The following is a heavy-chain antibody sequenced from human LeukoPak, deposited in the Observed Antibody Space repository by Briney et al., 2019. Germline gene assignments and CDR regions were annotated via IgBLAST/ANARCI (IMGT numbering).Heavy chain of an antibody. Sequence: GGSLRVSCAAPGFTFSDYNMNWVRQAPGKGLQWVSYISSGGTSIYYADSVKGRFTISRDNAKNSLYLQMTSLRDEDTAVYYCARGPLGWSDYWGQGTLVTVSS. V-gene: IGHV3-48*02. CDR2: ISSGGTSI. J-gene: IGHJ4*02. CDR3: ARGPLGWSDY. CDR1: GFTFSDYN. D-gene: IGHD1-26*01.